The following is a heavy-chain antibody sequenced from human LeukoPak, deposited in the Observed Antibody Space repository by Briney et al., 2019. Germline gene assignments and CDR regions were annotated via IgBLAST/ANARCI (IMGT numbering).Heavy chain of an antibody. Sequence: GGSLRLSCAASGFTFSSYGMHWVRQAPGKGLEWVAFIRYDGSNKYYADSVKGRFTISRDNSKNTLYLQMNSLRAEDTAVYYCAKIAPVGYQLPREDSSNWFDPWGQGTLVTVSS. CDR1: GFTFSSYG. D-gene: IGHD2-2*01. V-gene: IGHV3-30*02. CDR2: IRYDGSNK. CDR3: AKIAPVGYQLPREDSSNWFDP. J-gene: IGHJ5*02.